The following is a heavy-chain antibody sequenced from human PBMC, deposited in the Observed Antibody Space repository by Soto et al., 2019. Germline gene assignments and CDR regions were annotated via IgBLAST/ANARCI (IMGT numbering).Heavy chain of an antibody. Sequence: PGGSLRLSCAASGFNFRNFEMNWVRKAPGKGLEWVSYISSTGVTTYYAESVEGRFTISRDNAKSSLFLHLRSLRVEDKAIYYCARYGTSADWWGLGTQVTVSS. CDR2: ISSTGVTT. CDR1: GFNFRNFE. D-gene: IGHD2-2*01. CDR3: ARYGTSADW. J-gene: IGHJ1*01. V-gene: IGHV3-48*03.